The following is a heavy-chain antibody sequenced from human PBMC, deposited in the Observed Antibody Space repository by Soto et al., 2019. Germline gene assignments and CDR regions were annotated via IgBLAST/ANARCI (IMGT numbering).Heavy chain of an antibody. D-gene: IGHD3-10*01. J-gene: IGHJ4*02. V-gene: IGHV4-59*08. CDR2: IYYSGRT. Sequence: QVRLQESGPGLVKPSETLSLTCTVSGGSISSYYWSWIRQPPGKGLEWIGYIYYSGRTNYNPALKSRGTISVDTAKNQFSLKLSSVTAADTAVYYCARHRYYYGSGSYYSNFDYWGQGTLVTVSS. CDR3: ARHRYYYGSGSYYSNFDY. CDR1: GGSISSYY.